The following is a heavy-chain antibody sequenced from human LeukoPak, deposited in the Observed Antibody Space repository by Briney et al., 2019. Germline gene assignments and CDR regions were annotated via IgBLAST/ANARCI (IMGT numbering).Heavy chain of an antibody. CDR3: ASFGGDNDAFDI. Sequence: GGSLRLSCAASGFTFSSYGMHWVRQAPGKGLEWVAVIWCDGSNKYYADSVKGRFTISRDNSKNTLYLQMNSLRAEDTAVYYCASFGGDNDAFDIWGQGTMVTVSS. J-gene: IGHJ3*02. CDR1: GFTFSSYG. V-gene: IGHV3-33*01. D-gene: IGHD2-21*02. CDR2: IWCDGSNK.